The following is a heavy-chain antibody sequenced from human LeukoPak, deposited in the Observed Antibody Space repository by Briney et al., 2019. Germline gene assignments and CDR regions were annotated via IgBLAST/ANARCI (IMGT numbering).Heavy chain of an antibody. J-gene: IGHJ5*02. CDR2: MSAYNGNT. D-gene: IGHD6-13*01. CDR3: ARGPIAAAGTWHNWFDP. V-gene: IGHV1-18*01. Sequence: VLVKVSCKASGYTFTSYGFSWVRQAPGQALQWMGWMSAYNGNTHYAQKLQDRVTMTTDTSTSTAYMELRSLRSDDTAVYYCARGPIAAAGTWHNWFDPWGQGTLVTVSS. CDR1: GYTFTSYG.